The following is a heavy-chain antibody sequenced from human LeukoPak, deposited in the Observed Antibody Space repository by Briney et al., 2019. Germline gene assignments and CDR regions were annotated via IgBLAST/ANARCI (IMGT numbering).Heavy chain of an antibody. V-gene: IGHV3-64*01. CDR3: ASFSIAVAGTRGAFDI. CDR2: ISSNGGST. J-gene: IGHJ3*02. Sequence: GGSLRLSCAASGFTFSSYAMHWVRQAPGKGLEYASAISSNGGSTYYANSVKGRFTISRDNSKNTLYLQMGSLRAEDMAVYYCASFSIAVAGTRGAFDIWGQGTMVTVSS. D-gene: IGHD6-19*01. CDR1: GFTFSSYA.